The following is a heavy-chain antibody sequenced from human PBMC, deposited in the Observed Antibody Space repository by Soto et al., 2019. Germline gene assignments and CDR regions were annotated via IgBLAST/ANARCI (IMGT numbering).Heavy chain of an antibody. D-gene: IGHD3-3*01. CDR1: GYTFTSYD. J-gene: IGHJ5*02. V-gene: IGHV1-8*01. Sequence: ASVKVSCKASGYTFTSYDINWVRQATGQGLEWMGWMNPNSGNTGYVQKFQGRVTMTRNTSISTAYMELSSLRSEDTAVYYCARVGYDCWSGYQRGHWFDPWGEGTLVPVSS. CDR3: ARVGYDCWSGYQRGHWFDP. CDR2: MNPNSGNT.